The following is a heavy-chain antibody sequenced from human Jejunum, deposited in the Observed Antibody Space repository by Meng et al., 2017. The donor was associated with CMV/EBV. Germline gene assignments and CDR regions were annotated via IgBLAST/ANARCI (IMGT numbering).Heavy chain of an antibody. CDR3: ARGGPVFDF. CDR1: VFSLPSVGMG. Sequence: TSNESVHTSVEHPQTRCLTCSLSVFSLPSVGMGVGWIPQPPGKALEWLALILWDDDRLYNPSLKTRVTITKDMSTSQVVLTMTNMDPADTGPYDCARGGPVFDFWGQGALVTVSS. V-gene: IGHV2-5*02. CDR2: ILWDDDR. J-gene: IGHJ4*02.